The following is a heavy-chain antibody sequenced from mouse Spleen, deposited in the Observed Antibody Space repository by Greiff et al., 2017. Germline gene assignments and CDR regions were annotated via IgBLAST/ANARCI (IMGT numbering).Heavy chain of an antibody. Sequence: VKLMESGAELVKPGASVKLSCKASGYTFTEYTIHWVTQTSGQGLEWIGWFYPGSGSIKYNEKFKDKATFTADKSSSTVYMELSRLTSEDSAVYFCARHERQSTMITSDAMDYWGQGTSVTVSS. V-gene: IGHV1-62-2*01. CDR3: ARHERQSTMITSDAMDY. CDR1: GYTFTEYT. CDR2: FYPGSGSI. J-gene: IGHJ4*01. D-gene: IGHD2-4*01.